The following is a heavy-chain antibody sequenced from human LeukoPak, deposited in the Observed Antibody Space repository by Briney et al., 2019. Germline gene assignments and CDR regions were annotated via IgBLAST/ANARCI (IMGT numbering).Heavy chain of an antibody. D-gene: IGHD3-3*01. V-gene: IGHV1-3*01. CDR1: GYTFTSYA. Sequence: ASVKVSCKASGYTFTSYAMHWVRQAPGQRLEWMGWINAGNGNTKYSQKFQGRVTITRDTSASTAYMELSSLRSEDTAVYYCATALEFWSGYYTFDYWGQGTLVTVSS. CDR3: ATALEFWSGYYTFDY. J-gene: IGHJ4*02. CDR2: INAGNGNT.